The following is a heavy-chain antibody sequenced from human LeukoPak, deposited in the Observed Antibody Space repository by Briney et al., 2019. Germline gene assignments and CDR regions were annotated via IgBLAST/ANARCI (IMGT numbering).Heavy chain of an antibody. CDR1: GFTFSSYE. CDR2: ISSSGSTI. V-gene: IGHV3-48*03. D-gene: IGHD3-10*01. CDR3: ARALWFGELFYYGMDV. J-gene: IGHJ6*02. Sequence: GGSLRLSCAASGFTFSSYEMNWVRQAPGKGLEWVSYISSSGSTIYYADSVKSRFTISRDNAKNSLYLQMNSLRAEDTAVYYCARALWFGELFYYGMDVWGQGTTVTVSS.